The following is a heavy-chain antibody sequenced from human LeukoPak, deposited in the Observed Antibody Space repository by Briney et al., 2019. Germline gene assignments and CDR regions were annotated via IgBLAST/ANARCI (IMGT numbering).Heavy chain of an antibody. V-gene: IGHV4-34*01. J-gene: IGHJ4*02. CDR3: ARGLGTTSS. CDR1: GGSFSGYY. D-gene: IGHD2-2*01. Sequence: PSETLSLTCAAYGGSFSGYYWSWIRQPPGKGLEWIGEINHSGSTNYNPSLKSRVTISVDTSKNQFSLKLSSVTAADTAVYYCARGLGTTSSWGQGTLVTVSS. CDR2: INHSGST.